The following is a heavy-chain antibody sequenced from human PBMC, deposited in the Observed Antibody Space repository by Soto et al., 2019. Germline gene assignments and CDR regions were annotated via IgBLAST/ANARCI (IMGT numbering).Heavy chain of an antibody. D-gene: IGHD5-12*01. V-gene: IGHV4-34*01. J-gene: IGHJ4*02. CDR3: ARGQEGVVATH. CDR2: IKDGGYT. CDR1: GGSLSGYY. Sequence: QVQLQQWGAGLLKPSETLSLNCAVNGGSLSGYYWSWIRQPPGKGLEWIGEIKDGGYTNYSPSLKSRPTISSEASNNQFPLRLNSVTAADTGLYYCARGQEGVVATHWDQGALVTVSS.